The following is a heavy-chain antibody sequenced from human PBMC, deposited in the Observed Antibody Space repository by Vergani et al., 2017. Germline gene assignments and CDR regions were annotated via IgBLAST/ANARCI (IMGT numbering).Heavy chain of an antibody. CDR2: ISAYNGNT. CDR1: GYIFTSYG. J-gene: IGHJ6*02. D-gene: IGHD2-15*01. V-gene: IGHV1-18*01. CDR3: ARDPTCSGGSCQYLYYYYYGMDV. Sequence: QVQLVQSGAEVKKPGASVKVSCKASGYIFTSYGISWVRQAPGQGLEWMGWISAYNGNTNYAQKLQGRVTMTTDTSTSTAYMELRSLRSDDTAVYYCARDPTCSGGSCQYLYYYYYGMDVWGQGTTVTVSS.